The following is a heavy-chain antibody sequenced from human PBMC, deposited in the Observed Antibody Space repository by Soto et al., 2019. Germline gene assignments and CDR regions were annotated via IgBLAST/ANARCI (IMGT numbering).Heavy chain of an antibody. CDR2: IYYSGST. CDR3: ARTYGDCFDY. D-gene: IGHD4-17*01. J-gene: IGHJ4*02. V-gene: IGHV4-59*01. CDR1: GGSIRSYY. Sequence: QMQLQESGPGLVKPSETLSLTCTVSGGSIRSYYGSWIRQPPGKGLEWIGNIYYSGSTNYNPSLTSRVTISVDTSKNQFSLKLSYVTAADTAVYYCARTYGDCFDYWGQGTLVTVSS.